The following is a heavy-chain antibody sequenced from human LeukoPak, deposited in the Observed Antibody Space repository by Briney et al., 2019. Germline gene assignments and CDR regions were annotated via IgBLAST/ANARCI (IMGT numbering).Heavy chain of an antibody. CDR3: ARHLPTYYYDSSGYYPVAFDI. Sequence: PSETLSLTCIVSGGSISSYYWSWIRQPPGKGLEWIGYIYYSGSTNYNPSLKSRVTISVDTSKNQFSLKLSSVTAADTAVYYCARHLPTYYYDSSGYYPVAFDIWGQGTMVTVSS. D-gene: IGHD3-22*01. V-gene: IGHV4-59*08. CDR2: IYYSGST. CDR1: GGSISSYY. J-gene: IGHJ3*02.